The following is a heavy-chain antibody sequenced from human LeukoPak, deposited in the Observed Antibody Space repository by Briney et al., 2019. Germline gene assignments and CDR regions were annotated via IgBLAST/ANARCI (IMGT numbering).Heavy chain of an antibody. CDR3: ARQISQGNAFDI. CDR1: GYTFTSYG. J-gene: IGHJ3*02. D-gene: IGHD3-10*01. CDR2: IYPGDSDT. V-gene: IGHV5-51*01. Sequence: ASVKVSCKASGYTFTSYGICWVRQAPGQGLEWMGIIYPGDSDTRYSPSFQGQVTISADKSISTAYLQWSSLKASDTAMYYCARQISQGNAFDIWGQGTMVTVSS.